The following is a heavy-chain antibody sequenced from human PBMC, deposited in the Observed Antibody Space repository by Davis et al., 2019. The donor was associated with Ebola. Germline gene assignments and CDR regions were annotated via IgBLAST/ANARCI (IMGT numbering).Heavy chain of an antibody. V-gene: IGHV3-23*01. D-gene: IGHD4-23*01. CDR2: ISGSGGST. CDR3: AKAPWDYGGNVYFNY. CDR1: GFTFSSYA. Sequence: PGGSLRLSCAGSGFTFSSYAMSWVRQAPGKGLEWVSAISGSGGSTYYADSVKGRFTISRDNSKNTLYLQMNSLRAEDTAVYYCAKAPWDYGGNVYFNYWGQGTLVTVSS. J-gene: IGHJ4*02.